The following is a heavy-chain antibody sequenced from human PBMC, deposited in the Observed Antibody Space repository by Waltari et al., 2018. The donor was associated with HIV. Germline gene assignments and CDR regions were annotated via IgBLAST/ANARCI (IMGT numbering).Heavy chain of an antibody. CDR3: ARSTTGGYGSGLTC. CDR1: AGSISSSY. D-gene: IGHD3-16*01. CDR2: IYYSGST. V-gene: IGHV4-59*01. J-gene: IGHJ4*02. Sequence: VQLQKSRPGLVKPSETLSPTCTVSAGSISSSYWSWIRQPPGKGLDWIGYIYYSGSTTYNPSRKSRVTRSLDTAKSQCSLDLISVTAADTAAYFCARSTTGGYGSGLTCWGQGTLFTVSS.